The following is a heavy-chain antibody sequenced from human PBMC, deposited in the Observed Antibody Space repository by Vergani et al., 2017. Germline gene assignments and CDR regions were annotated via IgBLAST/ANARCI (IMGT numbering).Heavy chain of an antibody. V-gene: IGHV1-69*13. CDR1: GGPFKTAA. J-gene: IGHJ2*01. D-gene: IGHD2-21*02. CDR3: ARYCPGRRCDCAAGWYFDL. Sequence: QVQLVQSGAEVKKPGSSVKVSCKASGGPFKTAAFSWVRQVPGQGLEWMGMIITFFGTTDYAKTFQGRFTIIAEEFTKTVDMQLSNLRSQDTAVYYCARYCPGRRCDCAAGWYFDLRGRGTLVTVSS. CDR2: IITFFGTT.